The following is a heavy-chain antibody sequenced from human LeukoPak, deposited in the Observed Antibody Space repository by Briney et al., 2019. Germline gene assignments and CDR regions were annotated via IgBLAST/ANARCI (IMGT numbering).Heavy chain of an antibody. CDR1: GGSISSSSYY. D-gene: IGHD2-21*02. Sequence: SETLSLTCTVSGGSISSSSYYWGWIRQPPGKGLEWIGSIYYSGSTYYNPSLKSRVTISVDTSKNQFSLKLSSVTAADTAVYYCARAPREHIVVVTAIHYYYYYMDVWGKGTTVTVSS. V-gene: IGHV4-39*07. CDR3: ARAPREHIVVVTAIHYYYYYMDV. CDR2: IYYSGST. J-gene: IGHJ6*03.